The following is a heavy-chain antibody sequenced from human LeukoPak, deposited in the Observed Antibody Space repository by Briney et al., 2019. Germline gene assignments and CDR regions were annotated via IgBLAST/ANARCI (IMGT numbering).Heavy chain of an antibody. V-gene: IGHV5-51*01. CDR2: IYPGDSDT. Sequence: GESLKISCKGSGYDFSTYWIGWVRQMPGKGLEWMGIIYPGDSDTRYSPSFQGQVTISVDKSISTAYLQWSSLKASDTAIYYCARRLAYCSSTSCYVSDYYYGMDVWGQGTTVTVSS. D-gene: IGHD2-2*01. CDR3: ARRLAYCSSTSCYVSDYYYGMDV. J-gene: IGHJ6*02. CDR1: GYDFSTYW.